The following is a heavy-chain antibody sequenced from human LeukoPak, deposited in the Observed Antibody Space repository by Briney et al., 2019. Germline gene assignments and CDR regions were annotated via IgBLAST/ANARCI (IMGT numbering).Heavy chain of an antibody. Sequence: SETLSLTCSVSGGSMSSYYWSWIRQPPGKGLEWIGYIYYSGSTNYNPSLKSRVTISVDTSKNQFSLNLSSVTAAATAVYYCARGLTIYDILTAYYTFPYFDYWGQGTLVTVSS. CDR3: ARGLTIYDILTAYYTFPYFDY. CDR2: IYYSGST. CDR1: GGSMSSYY. J-gene: IGHJ4*02. D-gene: IGHD3-9*01. V-gene: IGHV4-59*01.